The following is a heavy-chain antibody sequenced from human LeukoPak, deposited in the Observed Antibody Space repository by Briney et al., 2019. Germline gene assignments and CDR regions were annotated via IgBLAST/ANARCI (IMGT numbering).Heavy chain of an antibody. CDR3: ARDSYAWFGELFCAFDI. J-gene: IGHJ3*02. Sequence: SETLSLTCTVSGGSISSSSYYWGWIRQPPGKGLEWIGSIYYSGSTYYNPSLKSRVTISVDTSKNQFSLKLSSVTAADTAVYYCARDSYAWFGELFCAFDIWGQGTMVTVSS. V-gene: IGHV4-39*07. CDR2: IYYSGST. D-gene: IGHD3-10*01. CDR1: GGSISSSSYY.